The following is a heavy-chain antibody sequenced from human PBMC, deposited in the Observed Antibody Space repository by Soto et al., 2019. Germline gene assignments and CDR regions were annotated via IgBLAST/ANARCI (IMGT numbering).Heavy chain of an antibody. CDR2: INHSGRV. CDR1: GGSFSGHS. CDR3: STRAYDTNGYYRFDP. J-gene: IGHJ5*01. Sequence: WETLSLTCAVYGGSFSGHSWTWIRQSPGKGLEWIGDINHSGRVNYSPSLKSRVTISLDTSKNQFSLTLSAVTAADTAMYYCSTRAYDTNGYYRFDPWGQGTLVTVSS. D-gene: IGHD3-22*01. V-gene: IGHV4-34*01.